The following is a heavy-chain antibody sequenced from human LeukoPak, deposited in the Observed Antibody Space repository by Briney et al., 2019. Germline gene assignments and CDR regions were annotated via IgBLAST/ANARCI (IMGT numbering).Heavy chain of an antibody. D-gene: IGHD6-19*01. CDR2: INPSGGST. V-gene: IGHV1-46*01. CDR3: ARGHPRIAVAVYYFVY. CDR1: LYTFTRNY. Sequence: ASVKVSCKASLYTFTRNYMHWVRQAPGQGLEWMGIINPSGGSTSYAQKFQGRVTMTRDTSTSTVYMELSSLRSEDTAVYYCARGHPRIAVAVYYFVYYVQGTLVTVSS. J-gene: IGHJ4*02.